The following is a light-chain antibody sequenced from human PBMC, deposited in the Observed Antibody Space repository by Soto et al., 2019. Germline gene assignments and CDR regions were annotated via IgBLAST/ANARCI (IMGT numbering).Light chain of an antibody. Sequence: QSALTQPASVSGSPGQSITISCTGTSSDVGVYNYVSWYQQHPGKAPKLMIYEVSNRPSGVSNRFSGSKSGNTASLTISGLHAEDEADYYCSSYTSSSTLVFGGGTKLTVL. CDR3: SSYTSSSTLV. J-gene: IGLJ3*02. CDR1: SSDVGVYNY. CDR2: EVS. V-gene: IGLV2-14*01.